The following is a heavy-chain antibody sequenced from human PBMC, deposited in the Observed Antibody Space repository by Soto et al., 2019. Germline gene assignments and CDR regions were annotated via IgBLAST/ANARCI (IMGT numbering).Heavy chain of an antibody. CDR1: GYGFTTYG. CDR3: ARGRYGDY. Sequence: QVHLVQSGAEVKKPGASVKVSCKGSGYGFTTYGITWVRQAPGQGLEWMAWISAHNGNTNYAQKLQGRVTVTRDTSTSTAYMELRGLRSDDTAVYYWARGRYGDYWGQGAVVTVSS. V-gene: IGHV1-18*01. CDR2: ISAHNGNT. J-gene: IGHJ4*02. D-gene: IGHD1-1*01.